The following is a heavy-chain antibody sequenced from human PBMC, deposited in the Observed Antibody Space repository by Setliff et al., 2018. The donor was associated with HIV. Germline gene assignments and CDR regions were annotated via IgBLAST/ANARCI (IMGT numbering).Heavy chain of an antibody. D-gene: IGHD6-13*01. V-gene: IGHV3-23*01. CDR1: GFTFSDYS. CDR2: IRGSGSST. CDR3: AKTTPSSIRSPYYYYYMDV. J-gene: IGHJ6*03. Sequence: PGGSLRLSCVASGFTFSDYSMNWVRQAPGKGLEWVSGIRGSGSSTYYADSVKGRFTISRDNSKNTLYLQMSTLRAEDTAVYYCAKTTPSSIRSPYYYYYMDVWGKGTTVTVSS.